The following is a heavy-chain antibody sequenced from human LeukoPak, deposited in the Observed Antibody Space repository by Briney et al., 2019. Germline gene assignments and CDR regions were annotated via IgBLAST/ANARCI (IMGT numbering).Heavy chain of an antibody. J-gene: IGHJ4*02. CDR1: GFTFSSYS. CDR2: ISSSSSYI. Sequence: PGGSLRLSCAASGFTFSSYSMNWVRQAPGKGLEWVSSISSSSSYIYYADSVKGRFTISRDNAKNSLYLQMNSLRAEDTAVYYCARDLRGYSYGYVDYWGQGTLVTVSS. V-gene: IGHV3-21*01. D-gene: IGHD5-18*01. CDR3: ARDLRGYSYGYVDY.